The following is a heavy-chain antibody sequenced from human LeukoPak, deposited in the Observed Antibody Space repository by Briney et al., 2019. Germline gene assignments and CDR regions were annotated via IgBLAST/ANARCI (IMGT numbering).Heavy chain of an antibody. Sequence: SEILSLTCTVSGGSISSSSYYWGWIRQPPGKGPEWIGSIYYSGSTYYNPSLKSRVTISVDTSKNQFSLKLSSVTAADTAVYYCARRARISIAVAGYFDYWGQGTLVTVSS. V-gene: IGHV4-39*01. CDR2: IYYSGST. CDR1: GGSISSSSYY. D-gene: IGHD6-19*01. CDR3: ARRARISIAVAGYFDY. J-gene: IGHJ4*02.